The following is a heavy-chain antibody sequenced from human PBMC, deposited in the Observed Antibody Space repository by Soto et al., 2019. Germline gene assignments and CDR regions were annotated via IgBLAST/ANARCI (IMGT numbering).Heavy chain of an antibody. CDR1: GGTFSSYA. D-gene: IGHD1-26*01. V-gene: IGHV1-69*06. CDR3: AREVGAIDNWFNP. J-gene: IGHJ5*02. Sequence: ASVKVSCKASGGTFSSYAISWVRQAPGQGLEWMGGIIPIFGTANYAQKFQGRVTITADKSTSTAYMELSSLRSEDTAVYYCAREVGAIDNWFNPWGQGTLVTVSS. CDR2: IIPIFGTA.